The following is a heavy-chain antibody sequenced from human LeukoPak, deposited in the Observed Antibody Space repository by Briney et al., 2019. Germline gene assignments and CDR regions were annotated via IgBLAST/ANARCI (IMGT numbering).Heavy chain of an antibody. D-gene: IGHD1-26*01. CDR3: TRVNLRGSQYNWFDP. CDR1: GGTFRSHI. J-gene: IGHJ5*02. CDR2: ITPIIDSA. V-gene: IGHV1-69*08. Sequence: SVKVPCKTFGGTFRSHIFSWVRQAPGQGLEWMGKITPIIDSAKYSQKFRDRLTITGDSSTGTAYMELSSLTPEDTALYYCTRVNLRGSQYNWFDPWGQGTLVIVSS.